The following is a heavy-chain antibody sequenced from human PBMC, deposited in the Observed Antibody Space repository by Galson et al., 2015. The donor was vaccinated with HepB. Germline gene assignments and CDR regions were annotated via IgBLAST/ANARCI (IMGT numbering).Heavy chain of an antibody. CDR3: ASLKRGKNYFDY. J-gene: IGHJ4*02. Sequence: SVKVSCKASGYTFTSYAMHWVRQAPGQRLEWMGWINAGNGNTKYSQKFQGRVTITRDTSASTAYMELSSLRSEDTAVYYCASLKRGKNYFDYWGQGTLVAVSS. D-gene: IGHD3-16*01. CDR1: GYTFTSYA. CDR2: INAGNGNT. V-gene: IGHV1-3*01.